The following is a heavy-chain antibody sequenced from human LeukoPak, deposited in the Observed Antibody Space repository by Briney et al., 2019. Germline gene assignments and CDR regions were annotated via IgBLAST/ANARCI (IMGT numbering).Heavy chain of an antibody. CDR3: ARAGYSYGYVDY. CDR1: GYSISSGYY. CDR2: IYYSGST. J-gene: IGHJ4*02. V-gene: IGHV4-38-2*02. Sequence: KPSETLSLTCTVSGYSISSGYYWGWIRQPPGKGLEWIGSIYYSGSTWSSLKSRVTISIDTSKNKFSLKLSSVTAADTAVYYCARAGYSYGYVDYWGQGTLVTVSS. D-gene: IGHD5-18*01.